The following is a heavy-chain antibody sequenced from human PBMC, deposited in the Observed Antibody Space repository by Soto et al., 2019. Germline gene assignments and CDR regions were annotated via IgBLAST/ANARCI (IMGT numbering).Heavy chain of an antibody. Sequence: GGSLRLSCAASGFTFSSYAMSWVRQAPGKGLEWVSAISGSGGSTYYADSVKGRFTISRDNSKNTLYLQMNSLRAEDTAVYYCAKPGSRSSGWYGYFQHWGQGTRVTVSS. CDR1: GFTFSSYA. D-gene: IGHD6-19*01. CDR2: ISGSGGST. CDR3: AKPGSRSSGWYGYFQH. J-gene: IGHJ1*01. V-gene: IGHV3-23*01.